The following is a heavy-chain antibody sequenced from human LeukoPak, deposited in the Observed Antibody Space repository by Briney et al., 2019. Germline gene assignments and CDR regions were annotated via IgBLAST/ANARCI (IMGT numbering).Heavy chain of an antibody. D-gene: IGHD5-24*01. CDR3: ARDGDMSTITAFDY. CDR1: GFTFSDYY. J-gene: IGHJ4*02. Sequence: GGSLRLSCAASGFTFSDYYMSWIRQAPGKGLEWVSYISSSSGYTNYADSVKGRFTISRDNTKNSLYLQMNSLRAEDTAVYYCARDGDMSTITAFDYWGQGTLVTVSS. V-gene: IGHV3-11*05. CDR2: ISSSSGYT.